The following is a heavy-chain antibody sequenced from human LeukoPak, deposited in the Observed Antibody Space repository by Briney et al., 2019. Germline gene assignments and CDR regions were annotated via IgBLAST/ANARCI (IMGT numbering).Heavy chain of an antibody. CDR3: ARVRDKGSGSPNFDY. Sequence: ASVKVSCKASGYTFTSYYMHWVRQAPGQGLEWMGIINPSGGSTSYAQKFQGRVTMTRDMFTSTVYMELSSLRSEDTAVYYCARVRDKGSGSPNFDYWGQGTLVTVSS. D-gene: IGHD3-10*01. CDR1: GYTFTSYY. V-gene: IGHV1-46*01. J-gene: IGHJ4*02. CDR2: INPSGGST.